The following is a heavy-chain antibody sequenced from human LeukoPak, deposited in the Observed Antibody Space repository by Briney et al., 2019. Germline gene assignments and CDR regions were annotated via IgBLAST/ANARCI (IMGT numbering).Heavy chain of an antibody. V-gene: IGHV3-7*01. CDR1: GFTFSTYS. CDR2: IRQDGSDK. D-gene: IGHD6-13*01. Sequence: GGTLRLSCAASGFTFSTYSVNWVRQAPGKGLEWVADIRQDGSDKYYVDSVKGRFIISRDNAKKSVSLHMNNLRVEDTAVYYCVVYKYILSWSAFDFWGRGTMVTVSS. J-gene: IGHJ3*01. CDR3: VVYKYILSWSAFDF.